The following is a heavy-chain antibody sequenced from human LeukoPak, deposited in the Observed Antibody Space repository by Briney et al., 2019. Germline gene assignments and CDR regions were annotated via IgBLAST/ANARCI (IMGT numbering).Heavy chain of an antibody. V-gene: IGHV1-2*02. CDR1: GYTFTGYY. Sequence: ASVKVSCKASGYTFTGYYMHWVRQAPGQGLEWMGWINPNSGGTNYAQKFQGRVTMTRDTSISTAYMELSRLRSDDTAVYYCARGVSGHTGGFDYWGQGTLVTASS. J-gene: IGHJ4*02. CDR3: ARGVSGHTGGFDY. D-gene: IGHD5-12*01. CDR2: INPNSGGT.